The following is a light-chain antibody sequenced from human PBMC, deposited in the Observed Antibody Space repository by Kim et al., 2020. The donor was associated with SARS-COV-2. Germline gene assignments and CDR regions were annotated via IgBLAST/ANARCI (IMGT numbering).Light chain of an antibody. CDR3: QSFNRDNVV. CDR2: KDD. CDR1: SGSIDDNY. V-gene: IGLV6-57*04. Sequence: NFMLTQPHSASESPGKTVTISCTRSSGSIDDNYVQWYQQRPGGVPTTVIYKDDQRPSGVSDRFSGSIDNSSISASLTVSGLRTEDEGDYYCQSFNRDNVVFGGGTQLTVL. J-gene: IGLJ2*01.